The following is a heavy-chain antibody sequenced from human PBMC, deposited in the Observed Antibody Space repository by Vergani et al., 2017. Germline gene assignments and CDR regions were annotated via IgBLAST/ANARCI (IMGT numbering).Heavy chain of an antibody. J-gene: IGHJ1*01. V-gene: IGHV3-9*01. Sequence: EVQLVESGGGLVQPGRSLRLSCAASGVTFDDYAMHWVRQAPGKGLEWVSGISWNSGSIGYADSVKGRFTISRDNAKNSLYLQMNSLRAEDTALYYCATKSCGTPGCQIGYFREWGQGTLVTVSS. CDR2: ISWNSGSI. D-gene: IGHD1-1*01. CDR3: ATKSCGTPGCQIGYFRE. CDR1: GVTFDDYA.